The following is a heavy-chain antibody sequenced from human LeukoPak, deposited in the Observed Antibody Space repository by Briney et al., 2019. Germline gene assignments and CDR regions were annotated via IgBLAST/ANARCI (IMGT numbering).Heavy chain of an antibody. J-gene: IGHJ6*03. CDR3: ARESYGVGNYYYMDV. CDR2: IYYSGST. V-gene: IGHV4-39*07. CDR1: GGSISSSSYY. D-gene: IGHD4-17*01. Sequence: PSETLSLTCTVSGGSISSSSYYWGWIRQPPGKGLEWIGSIYYSGSTYYNPSLKSRVTISVDTSKNQFSLKLSSVTAADTAVYYCARESYGVGNYYYMDVWGKGTTVTISS.